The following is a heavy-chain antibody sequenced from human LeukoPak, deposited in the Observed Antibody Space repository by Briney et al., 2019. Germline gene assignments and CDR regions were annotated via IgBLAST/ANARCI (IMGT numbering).Heavy chain of an antibody. CDR1: GGTFSSYA. CDR3: ARGPPMLPYYGFWSGSYYYYGMDV. CDR2: IIPILGIA. J-gene: IGHJ6*02. Sequence: SVKVSCKASGGTFSSYAISWVRQAPGQGLEWMGRIIPILGIANYAQKFQGRVTITADKSTSTAYMELSSLRSEDTAVYYCARGPPMLPYYGFWSGSYYYYGMDVWGQGTTVTVSS. V-gene: IGHV1-69*04. D-gene: IGHD3-3*01.